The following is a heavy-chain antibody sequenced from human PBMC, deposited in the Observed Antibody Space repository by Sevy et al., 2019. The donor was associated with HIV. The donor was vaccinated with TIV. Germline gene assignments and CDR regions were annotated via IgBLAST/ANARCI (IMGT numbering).Heavy chain of an antibody. CDR2: IKQDGSEK. CDR1: GFTFSSYW. D-gene: IGHD3-10*01. V-gene: IGHV3-7*01. CDR3: ARDRVYYYGSGSYTYYVDY. J-gene: IGHJ4*02. Sequence: GGSLRLSCAASGFTFSSYWMSWVRQAPGKGLEWVANIKQDGSEKYYVDSVKGRLTISRDNAKNSLYLQMNSLRAEVTAVYYCARDRVYYYGSGSYTYYVDYWGQGTLVTVSS.